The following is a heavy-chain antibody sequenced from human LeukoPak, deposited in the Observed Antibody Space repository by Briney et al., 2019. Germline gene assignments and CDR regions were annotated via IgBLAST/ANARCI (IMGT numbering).Heavy chain of an antibody. CDR3: ARKTDTSMLGDY. V-gene: IGHV3-66*02. D-gene: IGHD5-18*01. J-gene: IGHJ4*02. CDR1: GFTVGSNQ. Sequence: HSGGSLRLSCAASGFTVGSNQMTWVRQAPGKGLEWASLIYSGGGTKYADSVKGRFTISRDNSKNTLYLQMDSLRVEDTAVYYCARKTDTSMLGDYWGQGTLVTVSS. CDR2: IYSGGGT.